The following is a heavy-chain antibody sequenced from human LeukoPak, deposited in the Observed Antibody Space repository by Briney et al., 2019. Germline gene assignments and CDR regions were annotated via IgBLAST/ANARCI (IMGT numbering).Heavy chain of an antibody. J-gene: IGHJ4*02. D-gene: IGHD6-13*01. CDR1: GGTFSSYA. CDR3: ARIAAAGDFDY. CDR2: MNPNSGNT. Sequence: ASVKVSCKASGGTFSSYAISWVRQATGQGLEWMGWMNPNSGNTGYAQKFQGRVTITRNTSKSTAYMELSSLRSEDTAVYYCARIAAAGDFDYWGQGTLVTVSS. V-gene: IGHV1-8*03.